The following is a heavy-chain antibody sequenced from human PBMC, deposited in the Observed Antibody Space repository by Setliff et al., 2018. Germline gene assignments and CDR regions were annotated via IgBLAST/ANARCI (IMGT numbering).Heavy chain of an antibody. J-gene: IGHJ3*02. CDR3: ARDSFYNSWSGTSITAPHDAFDI. CDR1: GYTFTSYG. V-gene: IGHV1-18*01. CDR2: ISAYNGNT. D-gene: IGHD3-3*01. Sequence: ASVKVSCKASGYTFTSYGISWVRQAAGQGLEWMGWISAYNGNTNYAQKLQGRVTMTTDTSTSTVYMEVSSLRSEDTAVYFCARDSFYNSWSGTSITAPHDAFDIWGQGTMVTVSS.